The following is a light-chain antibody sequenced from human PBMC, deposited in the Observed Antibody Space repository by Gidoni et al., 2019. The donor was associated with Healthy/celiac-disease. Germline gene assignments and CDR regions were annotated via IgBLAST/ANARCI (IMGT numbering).Light chain of an antibody. V-gene: IGKV1-12*01. CDR3: QQANSFPLT. J-gene: IGKJ4*01. Sequence: DTQMTQSLSSVSASIGDRVTIPWRARQVIGSCLAWYQQKPGKAPKPLIYAASSLQSAVPSRFSGSGSGTDFSLTISSLQPEDCATYYCQQANSFPLTFGGGTKVEIK. CDR2: AAS. CDR1: QVIGSC.